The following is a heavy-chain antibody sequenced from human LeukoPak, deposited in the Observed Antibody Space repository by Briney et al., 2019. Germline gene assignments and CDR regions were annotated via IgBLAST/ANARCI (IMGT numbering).Heavy chain of an antibody. J-gene: IGHJ4*02. CDR3: ARKASSLVVVVAATKNFDY. V-gene: IGHV3-23*01. CDR1: GFTFSSYA. D-gene: IGHD2-15*01. Sequence: PGGSLRLSCAASGFTFSSYAMSWVRQAPGKGLEWVSAISGSGGSTYYADSVKGRFTISRDNSKNTLYLQMNSLRAEDTAVYYCARKASSLVVVVAATKNFDYWGQGTLVTVS. CDR2: ISGSGGST.